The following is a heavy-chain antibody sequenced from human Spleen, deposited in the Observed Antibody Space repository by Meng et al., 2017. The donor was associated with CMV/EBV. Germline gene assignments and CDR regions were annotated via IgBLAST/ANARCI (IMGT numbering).Heavy chain of an antibody. CDR3: ARDRATHSSSEGADY. CDR2: ISAYNGNT. V-gene: IGHV1-18*01. J-gene: IGHJ4*02. D-gene: IGHD6-6*01. Sequence: ASVKVSCKASGYTFTSYGISWVRQAPGQGLEWMGWISAYNGNTNYAQKLQGRVTMTTDTSTSTAYMELRSLRSDDTAVYYCARDRATHSSSEGADYWGQGTLVPSPQ. CDR1: GYTFTSYG.